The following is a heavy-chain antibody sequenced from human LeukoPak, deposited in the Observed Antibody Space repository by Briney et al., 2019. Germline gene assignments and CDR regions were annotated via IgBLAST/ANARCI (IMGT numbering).Heavy chain of an antibody. CDR3: AKLRGSGWYYFDY. CDR1: GYTLTELS. D-gene: IGHD6-19*01. V-gene: IGHV1-24*01. CDR2: FDPEDGET. Sequence: ASVNVSCTVSGYTLTELSMHWVRQAPGKGLEWMGGFDPEDGETIYAQKFQGRVTMTGDTSTDTAYMELSSLRSEDTAAYYCAKLRGSGWYYFDYWGQGTLVTVSS. J-gene: IGHJ4*02.